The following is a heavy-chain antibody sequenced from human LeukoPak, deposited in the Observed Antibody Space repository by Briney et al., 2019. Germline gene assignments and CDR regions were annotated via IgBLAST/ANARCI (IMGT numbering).Heavy chain of an antibody. V-gene: IGHV3-23*01. Sequence: GGSLRLSCAASGFSFSSYAMNWVRQAPGKGLEWVSGISGGGGETYYGDSVKGRFTISRDNSKNTLYVQLKSLRAEDTAVYYCAKRVRDGYNSPIDYWGQGTLVTVSS. CDR3: AKRVRDGYNSPIDY. CDR1: GFSFSSYA. CDR2: ISGGGGET. D-gene: IGHD5-24*01. J-gene: IGHJ4*02.